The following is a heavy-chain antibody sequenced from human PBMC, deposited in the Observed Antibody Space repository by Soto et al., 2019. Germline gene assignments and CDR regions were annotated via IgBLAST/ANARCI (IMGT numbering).Heavy chain of an antibody. CDR1: GGTLSDYY. CDR2: IYYTGST. V-gene: IGHV4-59*08. Sequence: SETLSLTCPVSGGTLSDYYCSWIRQPPGKGLEWIGSIYYTGSTNYNASLKSRVTISVDTSKNQFFLKLSFVTAADTAVYFCARHYSSGNYYSPINYWGQGALVTV. CDR3: ARHYSSGNYYSPINY. J-gene: IGHJ4*02. D-gene: IGHD3-10*01.